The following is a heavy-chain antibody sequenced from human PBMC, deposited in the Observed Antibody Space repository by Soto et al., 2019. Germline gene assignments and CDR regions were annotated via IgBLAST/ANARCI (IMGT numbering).Heavy chain of an antibody. Sequence: ASVKVSCKASGYSFTSLDINWVRQTAGQGLEWMGWMEPSTGRTGYAQKFQGRVTMTRDTSINTAYMELTTLTSDDTAFYYCARGVSAGVDYWGQGTLVIVSS. D-gene: IGHD1-26*01. CDR1: GYSFTSLD. V-gene: IGHV1-8*01. CDR3: ARGVSAGVDY. CDR2: MEPSTGRT. J-gene: IGHJ4*02.